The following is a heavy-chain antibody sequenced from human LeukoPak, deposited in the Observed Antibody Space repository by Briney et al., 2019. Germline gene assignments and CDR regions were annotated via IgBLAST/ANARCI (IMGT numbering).Heavy chain of an antibody. D-gene: IGHD3-10*01. J-gene: IGHJ4*02. CDR1: GFALSNYP. CDR2: ISYDGSNK. CDR3: ARARGY. V-gene: IGHV3-30-3*01. Sequence: GGSLRLSCAASGFALSNYPMGWVRQAPGKGLEWVAVISYDGSNKYYADSVKGRFTISRDNSKNTLYLQMNSLRAEDTAVYYCARARGYWGQGTLVTVSS.